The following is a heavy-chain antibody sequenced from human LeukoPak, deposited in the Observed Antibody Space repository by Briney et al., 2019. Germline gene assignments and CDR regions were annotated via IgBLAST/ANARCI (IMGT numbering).Heavy chain of an antibody. J-gene: IGHJ4*02. CDR3: AKDHGD. CDR1: GFTFSIYG. D-gene: IGHD3-3*01. V-gene: IGHV3-23*01. Sequence: GGSLRLSRAASGFTFSIYGMTWVRQAPGKGLEWVSTINSGGGTYYADSVKGRFTISRDNSKNTLDLQMNSLRAEDTAVYYCAKDHGDWGQGTLVTVSS. CDR2: INSGGGT.